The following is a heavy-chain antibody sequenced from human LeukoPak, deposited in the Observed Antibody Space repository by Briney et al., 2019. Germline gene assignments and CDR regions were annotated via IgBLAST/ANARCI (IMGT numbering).Heavy chain of an antibody. CDR1: GFTFTSFA. V-gene: IGHV3-23*01. CDR2: ISRSGVAT. J-gene: IGHJ4*02. Sequence: GGSLRLSCAASGFTFTSFAMSWVRQAPGKGLEWVSAISRSGVATYYANSVKGPFTISRDNSKNTVYLQMNSLRAEDPAIYYCAKHSHDGSAPYYEVQLDYWGQGTLVTVSS. CDR3: AKHSHDGSAPYYEVQLDY. D-gene: IGHD3-22*01.